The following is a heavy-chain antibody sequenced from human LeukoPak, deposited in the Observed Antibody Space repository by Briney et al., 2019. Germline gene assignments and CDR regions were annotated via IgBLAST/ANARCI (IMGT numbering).Heavy chain of an antibody. J-gene: IGHJ4*02. Sequence: SETLSLTCTVSGGPISSYYWSWIRQPPGKGLEWIGYIYYSGSTNYSPSLKNRVTMSIDTSKNQFSLKLSSVTAADTAVYYCARDSSGSYYFDYWGQGTLVTVSS. V-gene: IGHV4-59*01. CDR3: ARDSSGSYYFDY. CDR2: IYYSGST. CDR1: GGPISSYY. D-gene: IGHD3-22*01.